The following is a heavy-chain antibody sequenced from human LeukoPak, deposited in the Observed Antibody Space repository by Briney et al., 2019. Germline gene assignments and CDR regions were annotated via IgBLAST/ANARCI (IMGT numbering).Heavy chain of an antibody. V-gene: IGHV1-18*01. J-gene: IGHJ4*02. CDR1: GYTFTRYG. Sequence: GASVKVSCKASGYTFTRYGISWVRQAPGQGLEWMGWISAYNGNTNYAQKLQGRVTMTTDTSTSTAYMELRSLRSDDTAVYYCARVCGGDCYSDFDYWGQGTLVTVSS. CDR3: ARVCGGDCYSDFDY. CDR2: ISAYNGNT. D-gene: IGHD2-21*02.